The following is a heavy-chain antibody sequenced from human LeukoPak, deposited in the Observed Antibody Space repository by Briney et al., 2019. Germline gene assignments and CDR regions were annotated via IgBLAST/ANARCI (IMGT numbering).Heavy chain of an antibody. CDR2: IYHSGST. V-gene: IGHV4-4*02. D-gene: IGHD6-13*01. Sequence: PSETLSLTCAVSGGSISSSNWWSWVRQPPGKGLEWIGEIYHSGSTNYNPSLKSRVTISVDKSKNQFSLKLSSVTAADTAIFYCARSIAAPGTPFDYWGQGTLVTVSS. CDR3: ARSIAAPGTPFDY. CDR1: GGSISSSNW. J-gene: IGHJ4*02.